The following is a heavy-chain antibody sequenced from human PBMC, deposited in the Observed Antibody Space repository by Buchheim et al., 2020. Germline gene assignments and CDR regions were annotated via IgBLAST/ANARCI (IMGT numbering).Heavy chain of an antibody. Sequence: EVQLEESGGGLVHPGGSLRLSCAASGFTLRTYWMHWARQAPGKGLEWVSRINEDGSFTNYADSVKGRFNISRDNAENTLYLQMTSLRVEDTAMYYCARDLSGSQDYWGQGTL. V-gene: IGHV3-74*01. CDR2: INEDGSFT. CDR3: ARDLSGSQDY. J-gene: IGHJ4*02. D-gene: IGHD1-26*01. CDR1: GFTLRTYW.